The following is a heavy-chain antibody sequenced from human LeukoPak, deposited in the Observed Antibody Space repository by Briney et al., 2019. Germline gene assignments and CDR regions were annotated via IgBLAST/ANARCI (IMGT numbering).Heavy chain of an antibody. Sequence: SETLSLTCAVYGGSFSGYYWSWIRQPPGKGLEWIGEINHSGSTNYNPSLTSRVTISVDTSKNQFSLKLSSVTAADTAVYYCATAPYDYVWGSYRHNRYYFDYWGQGTLVTVSS. J-gene: IGHJ4*02. D-gene: IGHD3-16*02. CDR3: ATAPYDYVWGSYRHNRYYFDY. CDR1: GGSFSGYY. CDR2: INHSGST. V-gene: IGHV4-34*01.